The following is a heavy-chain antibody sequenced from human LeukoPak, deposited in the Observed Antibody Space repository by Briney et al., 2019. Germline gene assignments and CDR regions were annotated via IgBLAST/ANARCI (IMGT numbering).Heavy chain of an antibody. CDR3: ARSTGYSYGLTVVDY. D-gene: IGHD5-18*01. J-gene: IGHJ4*02. Sequence: PSQTLSLTCTVSGGSISSGDYYWSWIRQPPGKGLEWIGYIYYSGSTYYNPSLKSRVTMSVDTSKNQFSLKLSSVTAADTAVYYCARSTGYSYGLTVVDYWGQGTLVTVSS. CDR1: GGSISSGDYY. CDR2: IYYSGST. V-gene: IGHV4-30-4*01.